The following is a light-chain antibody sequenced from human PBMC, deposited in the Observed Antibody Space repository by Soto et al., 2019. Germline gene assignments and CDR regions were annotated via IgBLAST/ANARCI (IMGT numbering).Light chain of an antibody. CDR3: QQYNNWWP. CDR1: QSVSSN. Sequence: EIVMTQSPATLSVSPGERATLSCRASQSVSSNLAWYQQKPGQAPRLLISGASTRATGIPARFSGSGSETEFTPTNSSLQSEDFAFYYCQQYNNWWPFGQGTKVEIK. J-gene: IGKJ1*01. CDR2: GAS. V-gene: IGKV3-15*01.